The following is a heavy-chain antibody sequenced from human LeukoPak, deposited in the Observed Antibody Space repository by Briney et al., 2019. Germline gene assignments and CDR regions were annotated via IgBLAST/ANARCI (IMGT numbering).Heavy chain of an antibody. D-gene: IGHD3-3*01. CDR3: TRTSNKVLRPDY. V-gene: IGHV4-59*06. CDR1: GGSISSYY. CDR2: IYYSGST. J-gene: IGHJ4*02. Sequence: PSETLSLTCTVSGGSISSYYWSWIRQPPGKGLEWIGYIYYSGSTYYNPSLKSRVTISVDTSKNQFSLKLSSVTAADTAVYYCTRTSNKVLRPDYWGQGTLVTVSS.